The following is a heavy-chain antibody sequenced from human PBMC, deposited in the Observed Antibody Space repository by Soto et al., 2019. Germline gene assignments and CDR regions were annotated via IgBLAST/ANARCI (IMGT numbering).Heavy chain of an antibody. J-gene: IGHJ6*02. CDR1: GGSMTSGSFY. D-gene: IGHD3-10*01. V-gene: IGHV4-31*03. CDR3: AREVRRVKGIYYYGMDV. Sequence: SETLSLTCTVSGGSMTSGSFYWTWIRQHPGKGLEWVGHIYDRGSTYYNPSLKSRVTMSVEIFKKQFSLRLTSVTPADTAVYYCAREVRRVKGIYYYGMDVWGQGXTVTVSS. CDR2: IYDRGST.